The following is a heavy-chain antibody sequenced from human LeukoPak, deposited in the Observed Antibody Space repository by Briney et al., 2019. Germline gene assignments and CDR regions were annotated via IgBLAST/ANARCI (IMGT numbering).Heavy chain of an antibody. J-gene: IGHJ4*02. V-gene: IGHV4-30-2*01. CDR3: ARGPGTMVRGVLGY. D-gene: IGHD3-10*01. CDR2: IYHSGST. CDR1: GGSISRGGYS. Sequence: SQTLSLTCAVSGGSISRGGYSWNWIRQPPGKGLEWIGYIYHSGSTYYNPSLKSRVTISVDTSKNQFSLKLSSVTAADTAVYYCARGPGTMVRGVLGYWGQGTLVTVSS.